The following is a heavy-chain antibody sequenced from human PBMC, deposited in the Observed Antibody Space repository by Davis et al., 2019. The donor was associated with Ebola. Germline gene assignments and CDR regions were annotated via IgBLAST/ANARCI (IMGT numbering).Heavy chain of an antibody. CDR1: GFIFRSYV. J-gene: IGHJ3*02. CDR2: LGTSADT. CDR3: AKDTSNIWFDI. V-gene: IGHV3-23*01. D-gene: IGHD1-26*01. Sequence: GESLKISCAASGFIFRSYVMSWVRQAPGKGLEWVSTLGTSADTYYAGSVKGRFTISRDNSKNTLYLQMNGLRVEDTAIYYCAKDTSNIWFDIWGQGTMVTVSS.